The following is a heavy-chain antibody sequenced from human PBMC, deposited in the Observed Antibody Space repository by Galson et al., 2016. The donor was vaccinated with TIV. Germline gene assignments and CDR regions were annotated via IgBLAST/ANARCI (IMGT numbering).Heavy chain of an antibody. Sequence: LRLSCAASGFTFSGHAMTWVRQAPGKGLEWVSAISGGGGSTYHADSVKGRFTVSRDNSKNTLFLQMNSLRAEDTAVYYCTKVPSSGFSYYYGLDVWGQGTTVTVSS. CDR3: TKVPSSGFSYYYGLDV. J-gene: IGHJ6*02. CDR1: GFTFSGHA. CDR2: ISGGGGST. D-gene: IGHD3-22*01. V-gene: IGHV3-23*01.